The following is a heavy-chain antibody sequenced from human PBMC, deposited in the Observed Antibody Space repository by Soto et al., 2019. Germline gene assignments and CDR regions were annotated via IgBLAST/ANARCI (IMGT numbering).Heavy chain of an antibody. J-gene: IGHJ4*02. CDR3: ARAGSTWRYFFEY. V-gene: IGHV4-59*12. CDR2: IHFSGTT. CDR1: GGFISGYY. Sequence: SETLSLTCTVSGGFISGYYWAWIRRPPGKGLELLGHIHFSGTTTYNPSLKSRLTMSVDTSEKQFSLRLSSVTAADTAVYCCARAGSTWRYFFEYWGQGSLVTVSS. D-gene: IGHD2-2*01.